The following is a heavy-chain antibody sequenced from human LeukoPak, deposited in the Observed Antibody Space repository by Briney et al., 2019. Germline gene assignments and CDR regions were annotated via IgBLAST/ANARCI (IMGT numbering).Heavy chain of an antibody. J-gene: IGHJ4*02. Sequence: SETLSLTCTVSGGSISSSSYYWGWIRQPPGKGLEWIGYIYYDGSTNYNPSLRSRVTISLDMSKNQFSLKLNSVTAADTAVYYCARSHGSGSYYNLNDYWGQGTLVTVSS. V-gene: IGHV4-61*05. CDR1: GGSISSSSYY. D-gene: IGHD3-10*01. CDR3: ARSHGSGSYYNLNDY. CDR2: IYYDGST.